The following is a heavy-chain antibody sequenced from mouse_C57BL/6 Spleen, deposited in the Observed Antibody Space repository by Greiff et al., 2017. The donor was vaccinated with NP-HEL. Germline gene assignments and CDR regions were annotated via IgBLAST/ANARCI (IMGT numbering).Heavy chain of an antibody. CDR2: IYPGSGNT. J-gene: IGHJ2*01. Sequence: QVQLQQSGAELVRPGASVKLSCKASGYTFTDYYINWVKQRPGQGLEWIARIYPGSGNTYYNEKFKGKATLTAEKSSSTAYMQLSSLTSEDSAVYFCARVDYYGSSLYWGQGTTLTVSS. CDR1: GYTFTDYY. D-gene: IGHD1-1*01. V-gene: IGHV1-76*01. CDR3: ARVDYYGSSLY.